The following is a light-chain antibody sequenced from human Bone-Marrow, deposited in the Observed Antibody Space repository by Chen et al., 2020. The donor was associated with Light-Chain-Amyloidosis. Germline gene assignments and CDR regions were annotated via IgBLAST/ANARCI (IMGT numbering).Light chain of an antibody. V-gene: IGLV2-23*02. CDR1: SSDVGSYNL. J-gene: IGLJ2*01. Sequence: HSALTQPASVSASPGQSVTISCTGTSSDVGSYNLVSWYQHHPGKVPKLLIYEASKRPSGVSNRFSGSQSGNTASLTISGLQAEDEADYYCSSYVGSGTFVVFGGGTKVTVL. CDR2: EAS. CDR3: SSYVGSGTFVV.